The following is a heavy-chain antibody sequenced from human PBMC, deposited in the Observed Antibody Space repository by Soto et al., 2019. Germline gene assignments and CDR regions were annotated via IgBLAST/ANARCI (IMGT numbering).Heavy chain of an antibody. CDR2: ISSSSSTI. D-gene: IGHD2-2*01. Sequence: GSLRLSCAASGFTFSSYSMNWVRQAPGKGLEWVSYISSSSSTIYYADSVKGRFTISRDNAKNSLYLQMNSLRAEDTAVYYCARDPVKYCSSTSCYGAFDYWGQGTLVTVSS. V-gene: IGHV3-48*01. J-gene: IGHJ4*02. CDR3: ARDPVKYCSSTSCYGAFDY. CDR1: GFTFSSYS.